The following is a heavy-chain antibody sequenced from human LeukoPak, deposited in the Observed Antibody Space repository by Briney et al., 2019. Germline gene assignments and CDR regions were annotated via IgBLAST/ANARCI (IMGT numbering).Heavy chain of an antibody. CDR1: GFTFSNYA. Sequence: GGSLRLSCAASGFTFSNYAINWVRQAPGKGLEWVSTISSSGTNTYYADSVKGRFTISRDNSKNTLYLQMNSLRAEDTAVYYCAKDGHYDSSGFTLQYWGQGTLVTVSS. V-gene: IGHV3-23*01. D-gene: IGHD3-22*01. J-gene: IGHJ1*01. CDR2: ISSSGTNT. CDR3: AKDGHYDSSGFTLQY.